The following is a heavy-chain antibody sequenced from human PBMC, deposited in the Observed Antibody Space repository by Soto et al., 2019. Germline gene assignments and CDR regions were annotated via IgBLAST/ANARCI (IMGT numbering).Heavy chain of an antibody. D-gene: IGHD6-13*01. J-gene: IGHJ4*02. CDR2: INHSGST. CDR3: ARGRTTAAAGINFVY. Sequence: SETLSLTCAVYGGSFSGYYWSWIRQPPGKGLEWIGEINHSGSTNYNPSLKSRVTISVDTSKNQFSLKLSSVTAADTAVYYCARGRTTAAAGINFVYWGQGPRVTVS. CDR1: GGSFSGYY. V-gene: IGHV4-34*01.